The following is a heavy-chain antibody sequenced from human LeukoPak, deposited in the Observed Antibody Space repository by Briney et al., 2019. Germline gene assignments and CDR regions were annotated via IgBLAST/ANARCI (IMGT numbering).Heavy chain of an antibody. CDR2: ITGSGDTT. Sequence: PGGSLRLSCAASGFTFSSYAMRWVRQAPGEGLEWVSSITGSGDTTYHADSVKGRFTISRDNAKNSLYLQMNSLRAEDTAVYYCARDSYSSGWLWGQGTLVTVSS. V-gene: IGHV3-23*01. CDR3: ARDSYSSGWL. D-gene: IGHD6-19*01. CDR1: GFTFSSYA. J-gene: IGHJ4*02.